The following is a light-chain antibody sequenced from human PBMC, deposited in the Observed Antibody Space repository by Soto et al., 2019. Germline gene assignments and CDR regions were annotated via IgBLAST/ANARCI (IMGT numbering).Light chain of an antibody. J-gene: IGLJ2*01. V-gene: IGLV1-47*01. CDR3: AAWDDSLSGRV. Sequence: QSVLTQPPSASGTPGQRVTISCSGSSSNIGSNYVYWYQQLPGTAPKLLIYRNNQRPSWVPDRFSGSKSGTSASLAISGLRSEDEAAYYCAAWDDSLSGRVFGGGTKLTVL. CDR2: RNN. CDR1: SSNIGSNY.